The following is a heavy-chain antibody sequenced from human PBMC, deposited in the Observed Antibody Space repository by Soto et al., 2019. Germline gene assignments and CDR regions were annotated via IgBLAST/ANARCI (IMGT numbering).Heavy chain of an antibody. CDR1: GFTFSSYS. CDR3: ARDGPSDAFDI. Sequence: GGSLRLSCAASGFTFSSYSMNWVRQAPGKGLEWVSSISSSSSYIYYADSVKGRFTISRDDAKNSLYLQMNSLRAEDTAVYYCARDGPSDAFDIWGQGTMVTVS. CDR2: ISSSSSYI. V-gene: IGHV3-21*01. J-gene: IGHJ3*02.